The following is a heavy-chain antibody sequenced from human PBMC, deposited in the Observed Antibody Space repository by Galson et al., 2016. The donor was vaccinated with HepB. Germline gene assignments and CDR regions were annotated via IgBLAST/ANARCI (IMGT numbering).Heavy chain of an antibody. CDR2: IKHDGNEK. CDR3: VRDGGLGYCTGGICSSAVFVL. D-gene: IGHD2-8*02. Sequence: SLRLSCAASGFTFSNYWMSWVRQAPGKGLEWVANIKHDGNEKYYVDSVKGRFTISRDNSKKTVFLQMNSLRPEDRAVYYCVRDGGLGYCTGGICSSAVFVLCGHWTMVTVSA. J-gene: IGHJ3*01. V-gene: IGHV3-7*01. CDR1: GFTFSNYW.